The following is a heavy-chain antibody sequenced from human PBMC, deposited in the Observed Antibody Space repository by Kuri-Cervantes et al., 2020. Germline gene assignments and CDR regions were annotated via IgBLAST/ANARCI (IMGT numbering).Heavy chain of an antibody. J-gene: IGHJ4*02. D-gene: IGHD3-16*02. V-gene: IGHV4-34*01. CDR3: ARLGTMITFGGVIT. CDR2: TNHSGNT. Sequence: GSLRLSCGVHGASFSGYYWSWIRQPPGKGLEWIGETNHSGNTNYNPSLKSRVTISVDTSKNQSSLKLSSVTAADTAVYYCARLGTMITFGGVITWGQGTLVTVSS. CDR1: GASFSGYY.